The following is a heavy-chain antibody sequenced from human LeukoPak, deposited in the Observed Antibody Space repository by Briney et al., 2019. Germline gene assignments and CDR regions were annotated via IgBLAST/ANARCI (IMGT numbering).Heavy chain of an antibody. CDR3: ARRGYSFGFDI. V-gene: IGHV3-7*01. CDR2: MKEDGSEG. CDR1: GFTFSNYW. Sequence: GGSLRLSCAASGFTFSNYWMSWVRQAPGKGLEWVASMKEDGSEGYYVASVKGRITISRDNARKSLYLQMNSLRVEDTALYYCARRGYSFGFDIWGQGTMVTVSS. D-gene: IGHD5-18*01. J-gene: IGHJ3*02.